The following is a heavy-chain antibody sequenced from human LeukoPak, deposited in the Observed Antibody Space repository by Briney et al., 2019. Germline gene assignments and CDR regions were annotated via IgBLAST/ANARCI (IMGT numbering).Heavy chain of an antibody. CDR3: AKSGTGCSGGSCYSHHFDC. V-gene: IGHV3-23*01. D-gene: IGHD2-15*01. J-gene: IGHJ4*02. Sequence: GGSLRLSCAASGFTFSTYAMNWVRQAPGKGLEWVSAISGSGGSTSYADSVKGRFTLSRDNSRSTVYLQMNSLRADDTAVYYCAKSGTGCSGGSCYSHHFDCWGQGALVTVSS. CDR2: ISGSGGST. CDR1: GFTFSTYA.